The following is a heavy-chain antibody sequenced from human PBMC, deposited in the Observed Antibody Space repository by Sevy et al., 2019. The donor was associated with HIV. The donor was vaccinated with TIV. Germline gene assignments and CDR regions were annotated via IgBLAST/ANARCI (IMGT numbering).Heavy chain of an antibody. V-gene: IGHV3-7*01. CDR3: VREGLGGFSYSLDC. J-gene: IGHJ4*02. D-gene: IGHD3-16*01. CDR2: MNQDGTER. Sequence: TLSLTCAASGFSFSTYWMTWVRQAPGKGLEWVATMNQDGTERDYVDSVKGRFTISRDNTKTSLFLQMNSLSAEDTGVYYCVREGLGGFSYSLDCWGQGTLVTVSS. CDR1: GFSFSTYW.